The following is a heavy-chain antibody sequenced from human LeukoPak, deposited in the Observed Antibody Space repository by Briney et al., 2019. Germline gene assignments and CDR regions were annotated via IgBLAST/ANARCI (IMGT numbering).Heavy chain of an antibody. V-gene: IGHV4-59*08. CDR1: GGSISSYF. Sequence: SETLSLTCTVSGGSISSYFWSWIQQPPGKGLEWIGYIYYSGSTNYNPSLKSRVTITVDTSKNQFSLKLSSVTAADTAVYYCARHGGTYDDSFDIWGQGIMVTVSS. J-gene: IGHJ3*02. D-gene: IGHD1-26*01. CDR3: ARHGGTYDDSFDI. CDR2: IYYSGST.